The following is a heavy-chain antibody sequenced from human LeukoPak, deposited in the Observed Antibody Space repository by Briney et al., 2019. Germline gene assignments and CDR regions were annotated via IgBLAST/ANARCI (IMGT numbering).Heavy chain of an antibody. CDR1: GYTFTSYG. J-gene: IGHJ4*02. Sequence: GASVKVSCKASGYTFTSYGISWVRQAPGQGLEWMGWISAYNGNTNYAQKLQGRVTMTTDTSTSTAYMELRSLRPDDTAVYYCARGVIDYYDSSGYNYWGQGTLVTVSS. V-gene: IGHV1-18*01. CDR3: ARGVIDYYDSSGYNY. CDR2: ISAYNGNT. D-gene: IGHD3-22*01.